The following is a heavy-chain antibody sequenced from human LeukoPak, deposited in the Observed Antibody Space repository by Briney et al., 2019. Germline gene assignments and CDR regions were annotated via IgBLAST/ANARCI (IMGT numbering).Heavy chain of an antibody. D-gene: IGHD1-26*01. CDR2: ISPSGGST. J-gene: IGHJ4*02. Sequence: ASVKVSCKASGYTFTSYYMHWVRQAPGQGLEWMGIISPSGGSTSYAQKFQGRVTMTRDTSTSTVYMEVSGLTSDDTAVYYCARGDVVGVTAFWGQGALVTVSS. CDR1: GYTFTSYY. V-gene: IGHV1-46*01. CDR3: ARGDVVGVTAF.